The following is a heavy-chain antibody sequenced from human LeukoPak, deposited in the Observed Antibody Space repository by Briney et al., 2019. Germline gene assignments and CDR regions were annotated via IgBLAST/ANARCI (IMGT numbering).Heavy chain of an antibody. Sequence: SETLSLTCTVSGSSIRSSYWSWLRQPPGKGLEWIGYIYYTGSTNSNPSLKSRVTVSVDTSMNQFSLKLSSMTAADTAVYYCARLDRSGYEMGGTWFDPWRQGTLVTVSS. CDR2: IYYTGST. V-gene: IGHV4-59*08. CDR1: GSSIRSSY. J-gene: IGHJ5*02. D-gene: IGHD3-22*01. CDR3: ARLDRSGYEMGGTWFDP.